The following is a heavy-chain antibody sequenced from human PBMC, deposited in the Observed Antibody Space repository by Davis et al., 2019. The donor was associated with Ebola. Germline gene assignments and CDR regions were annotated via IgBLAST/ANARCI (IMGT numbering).Heavy chain of an antibody. CDR2: ISWNSGSI. Sequence: GGSLRLSCAASGFTFDDYAMHWVRQAPGKGLEWVSGISWNSGSIGYADSVKGRFTISRDNAKNSLYLQMSSLRSEDTAVYYCARDIVGATWGQGTLVTVSS. J-gene: IGHJ5*02. D-gene: IGHD1-26*01. CDR1: GFTFDDYA. CDR3: ARDIVGAT. V-gene: IGHV3-9*01.